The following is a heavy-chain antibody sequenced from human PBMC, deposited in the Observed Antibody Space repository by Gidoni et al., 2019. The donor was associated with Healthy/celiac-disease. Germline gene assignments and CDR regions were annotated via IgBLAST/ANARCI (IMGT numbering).Heavy chain of an antibody. D-gene: IGHD6-6*01. J-gene: IGHJ3*02. V-gene: IGHV1-69-2*01. CDR3: ATDGHSSSRNAFDI. Sequence: GRVTITADTSTDTAYMELSSLRSEDTAVYYCATDGHSSSRNAFDIWGQGTMVTVSS.